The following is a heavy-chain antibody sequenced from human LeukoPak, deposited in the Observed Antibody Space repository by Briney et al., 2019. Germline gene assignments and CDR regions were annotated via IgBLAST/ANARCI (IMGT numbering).Heavy chain of an antibody. CDR3: TREGASGWYWAFDY. CDR1: GGTFSGYA. CDR2: ISPIFGTA. Sequence: GASVKVSCKASGGTFSGYAISWVRQAPGQGLEWMGGISPIFGTANYAQKFQGRVTITTDESTSTAYMELSSLRSEDTAVYYCTREGASGWYWAFDYWGQGTLVTVSS. D-gene: IGHD6-19*01. J-gene: IGHJ4*02. V-gene: IGHV1-69*05.